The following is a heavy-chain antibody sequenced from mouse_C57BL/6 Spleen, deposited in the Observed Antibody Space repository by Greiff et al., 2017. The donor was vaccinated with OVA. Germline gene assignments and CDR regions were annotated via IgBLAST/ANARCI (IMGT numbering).Heavy chain of an antibody. V-gene: IGHV1-22*01. CDR1: GYTFTVYN. Sequence: EVQLVESGPELVKPGASVKMSCKASGYTFTVYNMHWVKQSHGKSLEWFGYINPNNGGTSYNQNFKGKATLTVNKSSSTAYMELRSLTSKDSAVYYCAKGCSDYGIYAMDYWGQGTSVTVSA. J-gene: IGHJ4*01. D-gene: IGHD3-2*02. CDR3: AKGCSDYGIYAMDY. CDR2: INPNNGGT.